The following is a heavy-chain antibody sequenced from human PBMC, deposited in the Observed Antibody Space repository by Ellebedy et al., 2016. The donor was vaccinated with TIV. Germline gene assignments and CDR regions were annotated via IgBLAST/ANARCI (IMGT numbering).Heavy chain of an antibody. Sequence: GESLKISXAASGFTFSSYWMSWVRQAPGKGLEWVANIKQDGSEKYYVDSVKGRFTISRDNANNSLYLQMNSLRAEDTAVYYCARDHHYGGNSDAWGQGTLVTVSS. D-gene: IGHD4-23*01. CDR1: GFTFSSYW. CDR3: ARDHHYGGNSDA. V-gene: IGHV3-7*01. J-gene: IGHJ5*02. CDR2: IKQDGSEK.